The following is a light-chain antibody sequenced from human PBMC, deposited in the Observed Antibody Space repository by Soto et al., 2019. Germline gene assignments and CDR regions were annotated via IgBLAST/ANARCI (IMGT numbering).Light chain of an antibody. CDR3: SSYVGTNSYV. CDR1: SNDIGGYNY. Sequence: QSMLTQPTSASGSPGQSVTISCTGTSNDIGGYNYVSWYQHHPGKAPKLIIYEVYKRPSGVPDRFSGSKSGNTAALTVSGLQAEDEADYYCSSYVGTNSYVFGTGTKVTVL. V-gene: IGLV2-8*01. CDR2: EVY. J-gene: IGLJ1*01.